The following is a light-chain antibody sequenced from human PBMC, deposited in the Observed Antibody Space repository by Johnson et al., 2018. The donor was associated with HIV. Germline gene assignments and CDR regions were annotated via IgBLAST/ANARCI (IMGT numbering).Light chain of an antibody. Sequence: QSVLTQPPSVSAAPGQKVSISCSGSSSNIGNGYVSWYQQVPGTAPRLVIYDTIKRHSGIPDRFSGSNSGTSATLGITGLQTGDEADYYCGTWDSSLNAYVFGAATKVAVL. CDR3: GTWDSSLNAYV. CDR2: DTI. CDR1: SSNIGNGY. J-gene: IGLJ1*01. V-gene: IGLV1-51*01.